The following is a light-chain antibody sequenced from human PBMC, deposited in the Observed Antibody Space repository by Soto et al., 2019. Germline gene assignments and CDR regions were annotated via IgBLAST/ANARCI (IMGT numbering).Light chain of an antibody. CDR2: EGI. CDR3: CLYGGML. V-gene: IGLV2-23*01. J-gene: IGLJ2*01. CDR1: NSDVNNYNF. Sequence: QSVLTQPASVSGSPGQSITITCTETNSDVNNYNFVSWYQHHPGKAPKLMIHEGIRRPSGVSNRFSGSTSDNTAYLTISGLQDEDEADYYCCLYGGMLFGGGTKVTVL.